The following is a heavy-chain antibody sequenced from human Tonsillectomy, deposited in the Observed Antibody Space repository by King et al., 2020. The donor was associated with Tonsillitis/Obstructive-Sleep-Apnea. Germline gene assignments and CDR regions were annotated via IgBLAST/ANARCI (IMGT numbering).Heavy chain of an antibody. Sequence: QLQESGPGLVKPSGTLSLTCTVSGGSISNYYWSWIRQPPGKGLAWIGYIYYSGSTDYNPSLKSRVTISADTSKNQFSLRLSSVTAADTAVYYCARDGGVDAFDIWGQGTMVTVSS. D-gene: IGHD3-10*01. J-gene: IGHJ3*02. CDR3: ARDGGVDAFDI. V-gene: IGHV4-59*01. CDR2: IYYSGST. CDR1: GGSISNYY.